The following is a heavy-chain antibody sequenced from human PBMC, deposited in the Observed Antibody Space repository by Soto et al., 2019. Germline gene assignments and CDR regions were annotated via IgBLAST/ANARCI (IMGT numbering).Heavy chain of an antibody. Sequence: SETLSLTCAVYGGSFSGYYWSWIRQPPGKGLEWIGEINHSGSTNYNPSLKSRVTISVDTSKNQFSMKLSSVTAADTAVYYCARVEIVVVPAASSPPGGTGKHFDYWGQGTLVTVSS. J-gene: IGHJ4*02. V-gene: IGHV4-34*01. CDR3: ARVEIVVVPAASSPPGGTGKHFDY. CDR1: GGSFSGYY. D-gene: IGHD2-2*01. CDR2: INHSGST.